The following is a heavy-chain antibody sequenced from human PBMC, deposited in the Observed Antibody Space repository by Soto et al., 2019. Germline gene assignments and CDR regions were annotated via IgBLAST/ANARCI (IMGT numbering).Heavy chain of an antibody. CDR2: IYYSGST. D-gene: IGHD3-10*01. V-gene: IGHV4-59*01. J-gene: IGHJ6*02. CDR3: ARDGGLDYGSGSYYNGNYHYGMDV. CDR1: GGSISSYY. Sequence: TLSLTCTVSGGSISSYYWSWIRQPPGKGLEWIGYIYYSGSTNYNPSLKSRVTISVDTPKNQFSLKLSSVTAADTAVYYCARDGGLDYGSGSYYNGNYHYGMDVWGQGTTVTVSS.